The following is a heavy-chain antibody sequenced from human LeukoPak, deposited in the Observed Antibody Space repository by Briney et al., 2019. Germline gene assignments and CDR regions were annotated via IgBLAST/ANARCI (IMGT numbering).Heavy chain of an antibody. Sequence: SGGSLRLSCAASGFTFSNYGVHWVRQAPGKGLEWVAVIRYDESTKYYADPVKGRFTISRDNSKNTVYLEMNSLRAEDTAVYYCARAYSRESGYDFVFENWGQGTLVSVSS. CDR3: ARAYSRESGYDFVFEN. J-gene: IGHJ4*02. D-gene: IGHD5-12*01. CDR2: IRYDESTK. CDR1: GFTFSNYG. V-gene: IGHV3-33*01.